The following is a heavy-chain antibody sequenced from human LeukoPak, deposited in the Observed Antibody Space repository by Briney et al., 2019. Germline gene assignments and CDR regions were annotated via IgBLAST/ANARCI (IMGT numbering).Heavy chain of an antibody. CDR1: GLNLTTYA. V-gene: IGHV3-23*01. CDR3: AKGRWGLTINNFDL. Sequence: GGSLRLSCAASGLNLTTYAMGWVRPAPGKGLEWVSVISDRGDSTYYGDSVKGRFTISRDSSKNTLYLQMNSLGGEDTALYYCAKGRWGLTINNFDLWGQGTMVTVSS. D-gene: IGHD3/OR15-3a*01. J-gene: IGHJ3*01. CDR2: ISDRGDST.